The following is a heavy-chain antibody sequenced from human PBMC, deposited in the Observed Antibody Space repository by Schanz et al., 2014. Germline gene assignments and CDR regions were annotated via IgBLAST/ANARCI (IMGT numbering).Heavy chain of an antibody. CDR3: ARWKKDHYAFGTYRGNYYAVDV. J-gene: IGHJ6*02. CDR1: GGSISSDPYY. D-gene: IGHD3-10*01. CDR2: SVSSGNT. Sequence: QLQLQESGPGLVKPSETLSLTCTVSGGSISSDPYYWGWIRQPPGKGLEWIGTSVSSGNTHSNPPLARRSPSSVDTPKNHFSRSGPCVTAADTSVYFCARWKKDHYAFGTYRGNYYAVDVWGQGTTVIVSS. V-gene: IGHV4-39*02.